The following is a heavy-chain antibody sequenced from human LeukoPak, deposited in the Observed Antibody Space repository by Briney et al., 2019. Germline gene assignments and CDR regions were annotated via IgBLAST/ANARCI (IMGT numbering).Heavy chain of an antibody. D-gene: IGHD6-19*01. CDR1: GGSISSYY. CDR2: IYYSGST. V-gene: IGHV4-59*01. J-gene: IGHJ6*02. CDR3: ARAGSGWYGSYYYYGMDV. Sequence: SETLSLTCTVSGGSISSYYWSWIRQPPGKGLEWIGYIYYSGSTNYNPSLKSRVTISVDTSKNQFSLKLSSVPAADTAVYYCARAGSGWYGSYYYYGMDVWGQGTTVTVSS.